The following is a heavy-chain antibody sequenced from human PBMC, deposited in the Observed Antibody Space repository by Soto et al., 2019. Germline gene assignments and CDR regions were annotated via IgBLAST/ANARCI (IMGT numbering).Heavy chain of an antibody. CDR3: AIQNAGGGFKDYGDYYFDY. J-gene: IGHJ4*02. V-gene: IGHV1-18*01. D-gene: IGHD4-17*01. CDR1: GYTFTSYG. CDR2: ISAYNGNT. Sequence: ASVKVSCKASGYTFTSYGISWVRQAPGQGLEWMGWISAYNGNTNYAQKLQGRVTMTTDTSTSTAYMELRSLRSDDTAVYYCAIQNAGGGFKDYGDYYFDYWGQGTLVTVSS.